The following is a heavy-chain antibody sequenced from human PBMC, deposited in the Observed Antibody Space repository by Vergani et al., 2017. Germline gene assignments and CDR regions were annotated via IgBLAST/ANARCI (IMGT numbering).Heavy chain of an antibody. Sequence: QVQLQESGPGLVKPSQTLSLTCTVSGGSISSGGYYWSWIRQHPGKGLEWMGYIYYSGSTYYNPSLKSRVTISVDTSKNQFSLKLSSVTAADTAVYYCARGRPRSGYSYGYYYYYGMDVWGQGTTVTVSS. V-gene: IGHV4-31*03. CDR2: IYYSGST. J-gene: IGHJ6*02. CDR1: GGSISSGGYY. CDR3: ARGRPRSGYSYGYYYYYGMDV. D-gene: IGHD5-18*01.